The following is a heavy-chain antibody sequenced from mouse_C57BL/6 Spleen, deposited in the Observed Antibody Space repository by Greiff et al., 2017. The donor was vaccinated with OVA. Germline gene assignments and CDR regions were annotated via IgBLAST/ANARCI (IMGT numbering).Heavy chain of an antibody. CDR3: ARSYYYGPYLDY. J-gene: IGHJ2*01. Sequence: QVQLQQPGAELVRPGSSVKLSCKASGYTFTSYWMHWVKQRPIQGLEWIGNIDPSDSETHYNQKFKDKATLTVDKSSSTAYMQLSSLTSEDSAVYYCARSYYYGPYLDYWGQGTTLTVSS. CDR1: GYTFTSYW. D-gene: IGHD1-1*01. V-gene: IGHV1-52*01. CDR2: IDPSDSET.